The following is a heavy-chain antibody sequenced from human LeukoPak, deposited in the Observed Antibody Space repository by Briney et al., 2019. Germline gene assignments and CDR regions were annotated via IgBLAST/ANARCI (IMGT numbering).Heavy chain of an antibody. V-gene: IGHV3-11*01. Sequence: SLSIEAPRFGFGDNYMSWIRQAPGKGLEWVSYISSSGFSTYYAGSVKGRFTISRDNARNSLYLQMNSLAPEDTALYYRARGKRRFDYWGQGTLVSVSS. CDR1: RFGFGDNY. CDR2: ISSSGFST. J-gene: IGHJ4*02. CDR3: ARGKRRFDY.